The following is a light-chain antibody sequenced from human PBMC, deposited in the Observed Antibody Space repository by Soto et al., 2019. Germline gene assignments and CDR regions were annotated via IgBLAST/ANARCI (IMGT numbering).Light chain of an antibody. CDR3: CSYAGSRTPLI. Sequence: QSVLTQAASVSGSPGQSITISCTGTSSDVGSYNLVSWYQQHPGKAPKLMIYEVSKRPSGLSNRFSGSNSGNTASLTISGLQAEDEADYYCCSYAGSRTPLIFGTGTKVTVL. V-gene: IGLV2-23*02. CDR2: EVS. J-gene: IGLJ1*01. CDR1: SSDVGSYNL.